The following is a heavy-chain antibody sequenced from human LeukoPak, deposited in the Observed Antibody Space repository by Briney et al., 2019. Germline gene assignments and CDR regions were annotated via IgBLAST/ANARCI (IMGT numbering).Heavy chain of an antibody. CDR1: EFTFSSYA. J-gene: IGHJ4*02. V-gene: IGHV3-33*01. CDR3: ARDRGTTVTTYYFDY. CDR2: IWYDGSNE. D-gene: IGHD4-17*01. Sequence: GGSLRLSCAASEFTFSSYAMHWVRQAPGKGLEWVAIIWYDGSNEFYADSVKGRFTISRDNSKNTLFLQMKSLRAEDTAVYYCARDRGTTVTTYYFDYWGQGTLVTVSS.